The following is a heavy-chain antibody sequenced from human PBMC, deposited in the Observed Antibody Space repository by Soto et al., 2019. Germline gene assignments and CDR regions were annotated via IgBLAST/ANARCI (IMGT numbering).Heavy chain of an antibody. D-gene: IGHD1-26*01. CDR2: INPKSGGT. CDR1: GDTFTANY. J-gene: IGHJ4*02. Sequence: EASSEGSCKASGDTFTANYIHWVRQAPGQGFEWMGWINPKSGGTKYPQKFQGRVTMTRDTSLSTVYMTLTRLTSDDTAVYYCARDLAKGGGSAGFDYWGQGTLVTVSA. CDR3: ARDLAKGGGSAGFDY. V-gene: IGHV1-2*02.